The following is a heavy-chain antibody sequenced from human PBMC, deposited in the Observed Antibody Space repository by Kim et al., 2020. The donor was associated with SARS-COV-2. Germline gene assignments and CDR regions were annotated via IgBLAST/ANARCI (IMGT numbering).Heavy chain of an antibody. J-gene: IGHJ4*02. CDR3: AKDLGSIAVAGIDY. CDR1: GFTFDDYA. CDR2: ISWDGGST. Sequence: GGSLRLSCAASGFTFDDYAMHWVRQAPGKGLEWVSLISWDGGSTYYADSVKGRFTISRDNSKNSLYLQMNSLRAEDTALYYCAKDLGSIAVAGIDYWGQGTLVTVSS. V-gene: IGHV3-43D*03. D-gene: IGHD6-19*01.